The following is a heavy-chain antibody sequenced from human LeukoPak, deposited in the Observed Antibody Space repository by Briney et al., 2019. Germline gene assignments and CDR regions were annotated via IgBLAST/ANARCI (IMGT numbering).Heavy chain of an antibody. CDR2: ISGSGGAT. D-gene: IGHD3-22*01. Sequence: GGSLRLSCAASGFTFSSYAMSWVRQAPGKGLEWVSVISGSGGATYYADSVKGRFTISRDNSKNTLYLQMNSLRAEDTAVYYCARDWAHYYDSSGDDYWGQGTLVTVSP. J-gene: IGHJ4*02. V-gene: IGHV3-23*01. CDR3: ARDWAHYYDSSGDDY. CDR1: GFTFSSYA.